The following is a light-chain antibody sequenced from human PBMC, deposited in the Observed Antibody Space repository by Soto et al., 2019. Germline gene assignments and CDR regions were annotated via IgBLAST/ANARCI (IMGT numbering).Light chain of an antibody. CDR3: MQGTHWPIT. CDR1: QSLVHSDGIAY. J-gene: IGKJ5*01. V-gene: IGKV2-30*02. Sequence: DVVMTQSPLSLPVTLGQPASISCRSNQSLVHSDGIAYFSWFQQRPGRSRRRLIYQVYNRDSGVQARFSGSGSGTDFALKIRRVEAEDVGVYYCMQGTHWPITFGQGTRLEIK. CDR2: QVY.